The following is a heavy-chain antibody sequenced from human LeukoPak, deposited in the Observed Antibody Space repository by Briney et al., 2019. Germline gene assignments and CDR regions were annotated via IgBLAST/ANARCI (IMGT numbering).Heavy chain of an antibody. CDR2: ISSSSSTI. CDR3: AREVVVVTAPHYFDY. Sequence: PGGSLRLSCAASGFTFSSYSMNWVRQAPGKGLGWVSYISSSSSTIYYADSVKGRFTISRDNAKNSRYLQMNSLRDEDTAVYYCAREVVVVTAPHYFDYWGQGTLGTVSS. V-gene: IGHV3-48*02. J-gene: IGHJ4*02. CDR1: GFTFSSYS. D-gene: IGHD2-21*02.